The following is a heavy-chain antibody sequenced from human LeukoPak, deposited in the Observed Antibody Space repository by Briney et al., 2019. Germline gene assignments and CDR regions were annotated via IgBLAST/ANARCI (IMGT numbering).Heavy chain of an antibody. CDR2: INHSGST. D-gene: IGHD2-15*01. J-gene: IGHJ4*02. Sequence: SETLSLTCAVYSGSFSGYYWSWIRQPPGKGLEWIGEINHSGSTNYNPSLKSRVTISVDTSKNQLSLKLSSVTAADTAVYYCARGGVAATSVTSYWGQGTLVTVSS. V-gene: IGHV4-34*01. CDR3: ARGGVAATSVTSY. CDR1: SGSFSGYY.